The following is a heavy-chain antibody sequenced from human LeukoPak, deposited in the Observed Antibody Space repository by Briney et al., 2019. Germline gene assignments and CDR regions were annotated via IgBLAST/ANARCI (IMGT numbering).Heavy chain of an antibody. CDR2: ISSSSSYI. J-gene: IGHJ3*02. Sequence: GGSLRLSCAASGFTFSSYSMNWVRQAPGKGLEWVSSISSSSSYIYYADSVKGRFTISRDNAKNSLYLQMNSLRAEDTAVYYCGRSGGSSGWYAGRGDAFDIWGQGTMVTVSS. CDR3: GRSGGSSGWYAGRGDAFDI. CDR1: GFTFSSYS. V-gene: IGHV3-21*01. D-gene: IGHD6-19*01.